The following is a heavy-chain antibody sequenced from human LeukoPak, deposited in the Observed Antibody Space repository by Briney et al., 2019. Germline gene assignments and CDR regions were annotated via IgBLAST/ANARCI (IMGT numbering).Heavy chain of an antibody. CDR2: INPNSGGA. Sequence: ASVKVSCKASGYTFTDYYMHWVRQAPGQGLEWMGRINPNSGGANYAQNFQGRVTMTSDTSISTAYMELNRLRSDDTAVYYCARDRVGCSSSMSCLFDYWGQGTLVTVSS. CDR3: ARDRVGCSSSMSCLFDY. V-gene: IGHV1-2*06. J-gene: IGHJ4*02. CDR1: GYTFTDYY. D-gene: IGHD2-2*01.